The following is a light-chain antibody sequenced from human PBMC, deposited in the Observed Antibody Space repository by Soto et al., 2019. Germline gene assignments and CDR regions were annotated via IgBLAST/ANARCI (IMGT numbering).Light chain of an antibody. J-gene: IGLJ1*01. CDR3: CSYAGSYTLYV. CDR2: DVT. CDR1: SSDVGGYDF. Sequence: QSVLTQPRSVSGSPGQSVTISCTGTSSDVGGYDFVSWYQQHPAKAPKLIIFDVTKRPSGVPDRFSGSKSGNMASLTISGLQADDEADYYCCSYAGSYTLYVFGTGTKLTVL. V-gene: IGLV2-11*01.